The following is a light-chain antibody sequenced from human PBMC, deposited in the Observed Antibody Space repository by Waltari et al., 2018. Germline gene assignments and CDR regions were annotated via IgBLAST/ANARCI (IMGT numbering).Light chain of an antibody. J-gene: IGLJ2*01. CDR3: NSYASNSDGL. Sequence: QSALTQPASVSGSPGQSITISCTGTSSDVGRYNYVSWYQQHPGKAPKLLIYDVSDRPSGVSNRFSGSKSGNTAFLTSSGLQAEDEGDYYCNSYASNSDGLFGGGTKLTVL. V-gene: IGLV2-14*03. CDR1: SSDVGRYNY. CDR2: DVS.